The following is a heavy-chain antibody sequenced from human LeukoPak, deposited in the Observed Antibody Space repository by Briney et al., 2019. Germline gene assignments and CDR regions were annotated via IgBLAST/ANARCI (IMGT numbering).Heavy chain of an antibody. J-gene: IGHJ6*02. V-gene: IGHV1-8*02. Sequence: ASPTLSCTTTGNGFPYLAVTRHRQPSGPLPARIARTNSYSQNAGYGQRFQDRVTITTDISTATVYMELRSLRSDDTAVYYCAKARKATTSTDYSYFYYMDVWGQGTTVTVSS. D-gene: IGHD4-11*01. CDR3: AKARKATTSTDYSYFYYMDV. CDR2: TNSYSQNA. CDR1: GNGFPYLA.